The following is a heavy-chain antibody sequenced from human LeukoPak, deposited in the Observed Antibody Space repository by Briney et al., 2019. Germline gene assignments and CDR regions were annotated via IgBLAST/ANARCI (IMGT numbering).Heavy chain of an antibody. Sequence: SETLSLTCTVSGGSISSYYWSWIRQPPGKGLEWIGYIYYSGSTNYNPSLKSRVTISVDTSKNQFSLKLSSATAADTAVYYCAREYSSGYFDYWGQGTLVTVSS. D-gene: IGHD3-22*01. J-gene: IGHJ4*02. CDR3: AREYSSGYFDY. CDR2: IYYSGST. V-gene: IGHV4-59*12. CDR1: GGSISSYY.